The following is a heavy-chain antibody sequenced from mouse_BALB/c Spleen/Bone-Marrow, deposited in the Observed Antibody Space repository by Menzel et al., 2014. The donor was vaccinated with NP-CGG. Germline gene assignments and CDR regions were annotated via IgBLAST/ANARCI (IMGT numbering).Heavy chain of an antibody. CDR1: GFNIKDTY. CDR2: IDPANGNT. V-gene: IGHV14-3*02. Sequence: VQLQQSGAELVKPGASVKLSCTASGFNIKDTYMHWVKQRPEQGLEWIGRIDPANGNTKYDPKFQGKATITADTSSNTAYLQLSSLTSENTAVYYCARYYYGYYFDYWGQGTTLTVSS. CDR3: ARYYYGYYFDY. J-gene: IGHJ2*01. D-gene: IGHD1-2*01.